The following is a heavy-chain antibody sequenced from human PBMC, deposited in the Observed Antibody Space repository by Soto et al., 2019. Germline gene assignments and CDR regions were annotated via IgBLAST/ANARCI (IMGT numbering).Heavy chain of an antibody. J-gene: IGHJ6*03. CDR1: GGSISSYY. CDR2: IYYSGST. V-gene: IGHV4-59*08. Sequence: SSETLSLTCTVSGGSISSYYWSWIRQPPGKGLEWIGYIYYSGSTNYNPSLKSRVTISVDTSKNQFSLKLSSVTAADTAVYYCARRLGGYYYYMDVWGKGTTVTVSS. CDR3: ARRLGGYYYYMDV.